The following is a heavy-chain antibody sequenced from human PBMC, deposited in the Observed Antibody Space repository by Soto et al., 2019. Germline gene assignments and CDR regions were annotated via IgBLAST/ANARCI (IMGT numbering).Heavy chain of an antibody. CDR1: GGTFSSYA. Sequence: SVKFSCKASGGTFSSYAISWVRQAPGQGLEWMGGIIPIFGTANYAQKFQGRVTITADESTSTAYMELSSLRSEDTAVYYCARTNSYRYDWFDPWGQGTLDTVSS. J-gene: IGHJ5*02. D-gene: IGHD5-18*01. CDR2: IIPIFGTA. CDR3: ARTNSYRYDWFDP. V-gene: IGHV1-69*13.